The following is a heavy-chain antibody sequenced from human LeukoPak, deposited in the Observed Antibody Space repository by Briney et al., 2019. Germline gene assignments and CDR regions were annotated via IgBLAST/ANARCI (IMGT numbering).Heavy chain of an antibody. J-gene: IGHJ4*02. Sequence: GGSLRLSCAASGFSVSSNYMNWVRQAPGKGLEWVSVIFSGGSTYYADSVKGRFTTSRDNSKNTLYLQMNSLRAEDTAVYYCARNVAFDYWGQGTLVTVSS. CDR1: GFSVSSNY. CDR2: IFSGGST. V-gene: IGHV3-66*01. D-gene: IGHD1-1*01. CDR3: ARNVAFDY.